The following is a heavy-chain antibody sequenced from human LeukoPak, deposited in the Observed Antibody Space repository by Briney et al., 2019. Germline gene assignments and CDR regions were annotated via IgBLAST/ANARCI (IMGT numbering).Heavy chain of an antibody. CDR3: ARWVTLDSSGSAAFDI. Sequence: GGSLRLSCAASGFTFSSYAMPWVRQAPGKGLEWVAVISYDGSNKYYADSVKGRFTISRDNSKNTLYLQMNSLRAEDTAVYYCARWVTLDSSGSAAFDIWGQGTMVTVSS. CDR2: ISYDGSNK. D-gene: IGHD3-22*01. J-gene: IGHJ3*02. V-gene: IGHV3-30-3*01. CDR1: GFTFSSYA.